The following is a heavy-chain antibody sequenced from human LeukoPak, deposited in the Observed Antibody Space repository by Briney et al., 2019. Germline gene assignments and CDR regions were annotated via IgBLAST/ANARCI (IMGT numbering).Heavy chain of an antibody. CDR1: GGTFSSYA. CDR3: ARDQWMATTGGYFDL. CDR2: IIPILGIA. D-gene: IGHD2-8*02. Sequence: ASVKVSCKASGGTFSSYAISWVRQAPGQGLEWMGRIIPILGIANYARKFQGRVTITADKSTSTAYMELSSLRSEDTAVYYCARDQWMATTGGYFDLWGRGTLVTVSS. V-gene: IGHV1-69*04. J-gene: IGHJ2*01.